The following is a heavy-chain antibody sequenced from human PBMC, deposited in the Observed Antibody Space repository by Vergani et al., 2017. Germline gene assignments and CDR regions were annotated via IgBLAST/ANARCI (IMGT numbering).Heavy chain of an antibody. Sequence: EVQLVESGGVVVQPGGSLRLSCAASGFTFDDYTMHWVRQAPGKGLEWVSLISWDGGSTYYADSVKGRFTISRDNSKNYMYLQMNSLRTEDTALYYCSKEGSSGSYGMDVWGQGTTVTVSS. J-gene: IGHJ6*02. CDR2: ISWDGGST. V-gene: IGHV3-43*01. D-gene: IGHD6-19*01. CDR3: SKEGSSGSYGMDV. CDR1: GFTFDDYT.